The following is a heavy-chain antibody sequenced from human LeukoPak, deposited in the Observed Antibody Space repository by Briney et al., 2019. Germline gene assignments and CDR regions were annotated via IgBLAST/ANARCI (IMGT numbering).Heavy chain of an antibody. CDR2: IHYDGSNN. CDR1: GFTFSSYA. J-gene: IGHJ6*03. D-gene: IGHD4-23*01. CDR3: ARAGNPAAYYYYYYYMDV. V-gene: IGHV3-30*02. Sequence: GGSLRLSCAASGFTFSSYAMHWVRQAPGKGLEWVAFIHYDGSNNYYADSVKGRFTISRDNAKNSLYLQMNSLRAEDTAVYYCARAGNPAAYYYYYYYMDVWGKGTTVTVSS.